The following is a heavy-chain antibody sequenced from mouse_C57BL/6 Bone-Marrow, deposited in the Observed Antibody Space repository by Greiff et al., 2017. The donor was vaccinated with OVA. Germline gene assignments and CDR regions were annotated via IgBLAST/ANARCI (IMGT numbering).Heavy chain of an antibody. CDR2: IHPNSGST. Sequence: QVQLQQSGAELVKPGASVKLSCKASGYTFTSYWMHWVKQRPGQGLEWIGMIHPNSGSTTYNEKFKSKATLTVDKSSSTASMQLSSLTSEDAAVDYCAMRGGDGYGFAYWGQGTLVTVSA. V-gene: IGHV1-64*01. CDR1: GYTFTSYW. J-gene: IGHJ3*01. D-gene: IGHD2-3*01. CDR3: AMRGGDGYGFAY.